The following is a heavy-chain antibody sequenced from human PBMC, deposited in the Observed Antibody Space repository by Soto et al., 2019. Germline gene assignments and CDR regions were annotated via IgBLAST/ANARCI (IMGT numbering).Heavy chain of an antibody. CDR3: ARDQFYAFDI. Sequence: PGGSLRLSCAASVFTFSTYSMNWVRQAPGRGLEWISYITTTAATSYADSVKGRFTISRDNAKNSLYLQMNNLRDEDTAVYYCARDQFYAFDIWGQGTMVTVSS. CDR1: VFTFSTYS. CDR2: ITTTAAT. V-gene: IGHV3-48*02. J-gene: IGHJ3*02.